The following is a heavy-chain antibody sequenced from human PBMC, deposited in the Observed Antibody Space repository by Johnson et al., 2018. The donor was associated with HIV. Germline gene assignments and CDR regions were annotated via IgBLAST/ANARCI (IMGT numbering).Heavy chain of an antibody. V-gene: IGHV3-30*18. CDR1: GFTFDDYA. CDR3: AKDQWSSSWTNDAFDI. J-gene: IGHJ3*02. Sequence: QVQLVESGGGLVQPGRSLRLSCAASGFTFDDYAMSWVRQAPGKGLECVAVISYDGSNKYYADSVKGRFTISRDNSKNTLYLQMNSLRVEDTAVYYCAKDQWSSSWTNDAFDIWGQGTKVSVSS. D-gene: IGHD6-13*01. CDR2: ISYDGSNK.